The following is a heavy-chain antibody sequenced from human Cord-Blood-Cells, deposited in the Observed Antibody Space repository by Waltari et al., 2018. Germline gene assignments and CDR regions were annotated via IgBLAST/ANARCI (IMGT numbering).Heavy chain of an antibody. CDR3: ARDEGLWGSYPYFDY. Sequence: EVQLVESGGGLVQPGGSLRLSCAASGFTFSSYWMSWVPQAQGKGLEWVANIKQDGSEKYYVDSVKGRFTIARDNAKNSLYLQMNSLRAEDTAVYYCARDEGLWGSYPYFDYWGQGTLVTVSS. J-gene: IGHJ4*02. V-gene: IGHV3-7*01. CDR2: IKQDGSEK. CDR1: GFTFSSYW. D-gene: IGHD1-26*01.